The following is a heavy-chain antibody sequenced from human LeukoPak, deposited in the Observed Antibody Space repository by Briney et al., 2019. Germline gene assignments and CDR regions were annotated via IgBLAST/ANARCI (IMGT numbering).Heavy chain of an antibody. V-gene: IGHV4-30-4*01. Sequence: SETLSLTCTVSGGSISSGDYYWSWIRQPPGKGLEWIGYIYYSGSTYYNPSLKSRVTISVDTSKKQFSLKLSSVAAADTAVYYCARDSIGLVGYGALGYYYGMDVWGQGTAVTVSS. CDR1: GGSISSGDYY. CDR3: ARDSIGLVGYGALGYYYGMDV. CDR2: IYYSGST. D-gene: IGHD4-17*01. J-gene: IGHJ6*02.